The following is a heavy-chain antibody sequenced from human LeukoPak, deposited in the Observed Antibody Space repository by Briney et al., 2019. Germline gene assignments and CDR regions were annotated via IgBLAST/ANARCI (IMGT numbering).Heavy chain of an antibody. D-gene: IGHD3-3*01. CDR3: ARDPGVFGVEHNWFDP. Sequence: PSETLSLTCTVSGGSISTYYWSWIRQPPGKGLEWVGYIYSSGNTNYNPSLTSRVTISGDTSKNQFSLKLGSVTAADTAVYYCARDPGVFGVEHNWFDPWGQGTLVTVSS. J-gene: IGHJ5*02. CDR1: GGSISTYY. V-gene: IGHV4-4*08. CDR2: IYSSGNT.